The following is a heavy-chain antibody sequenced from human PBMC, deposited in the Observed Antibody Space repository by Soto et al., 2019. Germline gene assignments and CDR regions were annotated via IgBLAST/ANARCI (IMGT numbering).Heavy chain of an antibody. Sequence: GGSLRLSCXASGFTFSSYGMHWVRQAPGKGLEWVAVISYDGSNKYYADSVKGRFTISRDNSKNTLYLQMNSLRAEDTAVYYCAKGPHYYDSSGYSLDYWGQGTLVTVSS. CDR1: GFTFSSYG. V-gene: IGHV3-30*18. D-gene: IGHD3-22*01. CDR3: AKGPHYYDSSGYSLDY. CDR2: ISYDGSNK. J-gene: IGHJ4*02.